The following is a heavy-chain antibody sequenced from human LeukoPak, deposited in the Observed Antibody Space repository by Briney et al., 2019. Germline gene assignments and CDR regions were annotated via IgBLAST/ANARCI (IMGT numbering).Heavy chain of an antibody. D-gene: IGHD2-15*01. Sequence: SVKVSCKASGYTFTSYGISWVRQAPGQGLEWMGGIIPTFGAANYAQKFQGRVTITADESTSTAYMELSSLRSEDTAVYYCARVAEARYCSGGSCYDYYYMDVWGKGTTVTVSS. CDR2: IIPTFGAA. CDR3: ARVAEARYCSGGSCYDYYYMDV. J-gene: IGHJ6*03. CDR1: GYTFTSYG. V-gene: IGHV1-69*13.